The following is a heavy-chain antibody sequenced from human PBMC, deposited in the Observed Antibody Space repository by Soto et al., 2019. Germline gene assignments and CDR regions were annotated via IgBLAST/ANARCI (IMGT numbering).Heavy chain of an antibody. CDR2: IDSSTKYT. CDR3: AREYYYTMDV. J-gene: IGHJ6*02. V-gene: IGHV3-11*05. Sequence: QVQLVESGGGLVRPGGSLRLSCEAYGFTFRDYYMTWFRQAPGKGLEWLSYIDSSTKYTNYADSVKGRFTISRDNAKNSLYLQMNSLRADDTAVYYCAREYYYTMDVWGQGTMVTVSS. CDR1: GFTFRDYY.